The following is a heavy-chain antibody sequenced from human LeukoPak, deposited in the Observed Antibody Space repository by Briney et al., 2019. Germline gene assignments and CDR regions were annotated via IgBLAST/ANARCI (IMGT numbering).Heavy chain of an antibody. Sequence: SVKVSCKASGGTFSSYAISWVRQAPGQGLEWMGGIIPIFGTANYAQKFQGRLTMTTDRSTSTAYMELRSLRSDDTAVYYCARSLDFWSENPWGQGTVVTVSS. J-gene: IGHJ5*02. CDR1: GGTFSSYA. D-gene: IGHD3-3*01. CDR3: ARSLDFWSENP. V-gene: IGHV1-69*05. CDR2: IIPIFGTA.